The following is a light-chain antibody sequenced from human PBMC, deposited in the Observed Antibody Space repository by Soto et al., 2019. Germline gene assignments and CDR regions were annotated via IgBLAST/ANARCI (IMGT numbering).Light chain of an antibody. Sequence: QSVLTQPASVSGSPGQSITISCTGTSSDVGAYDYVSWYQQNPGKAPKLIISEVSDRPSGVSNRFSGSNSGNTAALTISRVEAGDEADYYCQLWDSNSDHVVFGGGTKLTVL. J-gene: IGLJ2*01. CDR1: SSDVGAYDY. CDR3: QLWDSNSDHVV. V-gene: IGLV2-14*01. CDR2: EVS.